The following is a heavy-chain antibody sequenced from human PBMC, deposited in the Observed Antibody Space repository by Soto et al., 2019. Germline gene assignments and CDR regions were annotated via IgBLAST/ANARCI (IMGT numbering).Heavy chain of an antibody. Sequence: GAALRLSSAASGVAISYMHMSWVRRAPGKGLEWVSIIYRDGNTYYTDSVEGRFIISRDKSKNTLYLQMNRLRAEDTAIYYCATLPAAKYYYFDYWGQGT. J-gene: IGHJ4*02. D-gene: IGHD2-15*01. CDR1: GVAISYMH. CDR2: IYRDGNT. V-gene: IGHV3-66*01. CDR3: ATLPAAKYYYFDY.